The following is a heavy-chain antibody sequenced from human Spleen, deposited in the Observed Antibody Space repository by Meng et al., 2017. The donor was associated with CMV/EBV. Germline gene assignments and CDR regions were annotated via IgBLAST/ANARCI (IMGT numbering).Heavy chain of an antibody. CDR1: GGSISSVNYY. CDR3: ARGRDFWGGSGHFDY. J-gene: IGHJ4*02. Sequence: GGSISSVNYYWSWIRQHPGKGLEWIGFIHHNGSTYYKPSLKSRVTISGDTSENQFSLKLTSVTAADTAVYYCARGRDFWGGSGHFDYWGQGTLVTVSS. V-gene: IGHV4-31*02. CDR2: IHHNGST. D-gene: IGHD3-3*01.